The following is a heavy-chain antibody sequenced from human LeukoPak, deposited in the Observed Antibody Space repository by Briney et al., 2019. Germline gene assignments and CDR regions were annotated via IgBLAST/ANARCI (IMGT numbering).Heavy chain of an antibody. CDR1: GFTFSSYA. CDR2: ISGSGGST. V-gene: IGHV3-23*01. Sequence: GGSLRLSCAASGFTFSSYAMSWVRQAPGKGLEWVSGISGSGGSTYYADSVKGRFTISRDNSKNTLYLQMNSLRAEDTAVYYCAKDVTPSVVVAASFFDFWGQGTLVTASS. CDR3: AKDVTPSVVVAASFFDF. J-gene: IGHJ4*02. D-gene: IGHD2-15*01.